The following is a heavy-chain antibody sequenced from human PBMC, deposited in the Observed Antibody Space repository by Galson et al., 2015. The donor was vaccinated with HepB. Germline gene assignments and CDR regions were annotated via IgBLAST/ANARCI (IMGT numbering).Heavy chain of an antibody. CDR2: IYYSGST. CDR1: GGSISSSRYY. V-gene: IGHV4-39*01. D-gene: IGHD6-13*01. CDR3: ARAAAGTGDVDY. J-gene: IGHJ4*02. Sequence: LSLTCTVSGGSISSSRYYWGWIRQPPGKGLEWIGSIYYSGSTYYNPSLKSRVTISVDTSKNQFSLKLSSVTAADTAVYYCARAAAGTGDVDYWGQGTLVTVSS.